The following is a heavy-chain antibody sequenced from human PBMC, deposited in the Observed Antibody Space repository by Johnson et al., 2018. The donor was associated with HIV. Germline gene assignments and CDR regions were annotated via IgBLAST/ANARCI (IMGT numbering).Heavy chain of an antibody. D-gene: IGHD1-7*01. J-gene: IGHJ3*02. V-gene: IGHV3-7*01. CDR3: ASPLPTGTTSLDAFDI. CDR1: VFTFSSYA. CDR2: IKQDGSEK. Sequence: VQLVESGGGVVQPGRSLRLSCAASVFTFSSYAMHWVRQAPGKGLEWVANIKQDGSEKYYVDSVKGRFTISRDNAKNSLYLQMNSLRAEDTAVYYCASPLPTGTTSLDAFDIWGQGTMVTVSS.